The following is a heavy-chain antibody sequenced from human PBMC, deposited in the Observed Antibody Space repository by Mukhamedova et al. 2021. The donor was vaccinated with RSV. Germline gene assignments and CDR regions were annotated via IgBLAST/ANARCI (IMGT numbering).Heavy chain of an antibody. V-gene: IGHV3-30-3*01. J-gene: IGHJ6*03. D-gene: IGHD1-26*01. CDR2: ISYDGSNK. CDR3: TRAPWESKPYMDV. Sequence: GMGLDWVTFISYDGSNKYYADSVKGRFTISRDNSTNTLYLQMNSLRAEDTAVYYCTRAPWESKPYMDVWGKGTTVTVS.